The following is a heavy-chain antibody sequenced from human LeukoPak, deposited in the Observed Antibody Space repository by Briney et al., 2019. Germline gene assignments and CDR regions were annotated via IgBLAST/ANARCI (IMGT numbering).Heavy chain of an antibody. V-gene: IGHV1-46*01. CDR1: GYTFTSYY. CDR3: ARDPGYYDSSGYPVVGYFQH. J-gene: IGHJ1*01. D-gene: IGHD3-22*01. Sequence: ASVKDSCKASGYTFTSYYMHWVRQAPGQGLEWMGIINPSGGSTSYAQKFQGRVTMTRDTSTSTVYMELSSLRSEDTAVYYCARDPGYYDSSGYPVVGYFQHWGQGTLVTVSS. CDR2: INPSGGST.